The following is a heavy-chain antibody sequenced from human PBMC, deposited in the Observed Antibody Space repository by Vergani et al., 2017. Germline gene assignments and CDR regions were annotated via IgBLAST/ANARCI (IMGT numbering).Heavy chain of an antibody. Sequence: QVQLQQWGAGLLKPSETLSLTCAVYGGSFSGYYWSWIRQPPGKGLEWIGEINHSGSTNYNPSLKSRVTISVDTSKNQFSLKLSSVTAADTAVYYCARGQDYERAWFDPWGQGTLVTVSS. J-gene: IGHJ5*02. D-gene: IGHD4-17*01. V-gene: IGHV4-34*01. CDR1: GGSFSGYY. CDR3: ARGQDYERAWFDP. CDR2: INHSGST.